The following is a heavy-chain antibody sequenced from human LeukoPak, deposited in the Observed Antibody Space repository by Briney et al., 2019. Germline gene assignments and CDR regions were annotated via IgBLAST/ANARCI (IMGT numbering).Heavy chain of an antibody. CDR1: GYTFTSYG. CDR2: ISAYNGNT. V-gene: IGHV1-18*01. Sequence: ASVKVSRKASGYTFTSYGISWVRRAPGQGLEWMGWISAYNGNTNYAQKLQGRVTMTTDTSTSTAYMELRSLRSDDTAVYYCARDNYDILTGYQFDYWGQGTLVTVSS. D-gene: IGHD3-9*01. J-gene: IGHJ4*02. CDR3: ARDNYDILTGYQFDY.